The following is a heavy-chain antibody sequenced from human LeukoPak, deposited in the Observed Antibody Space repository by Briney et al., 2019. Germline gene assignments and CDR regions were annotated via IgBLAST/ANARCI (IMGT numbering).Heavy chain of an antibody. J-gene: IGHJ3*02. CDR3: ARSVWGSYSGIGAFDI. CDR1: GYTFTGYY. D-gene: IGHD1-26*01. V-gene: IGHV1-2*02. CDR2: ISPNSGGT. Sequence: ASVKVSCKASGYTFTGYYMHWVRQAPGQGLEWMGWISPNSGGTNYAQKFQGRVTMTRDTSISTAYMELSRLRSDDTAVYYCARSVWGSYSGIGAFDIWGQGTMVTVSS.